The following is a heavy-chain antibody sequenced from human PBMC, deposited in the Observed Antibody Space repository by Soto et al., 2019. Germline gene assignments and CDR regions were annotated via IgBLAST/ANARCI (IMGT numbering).Heavy chain of an antibody. Sequence: PSETLSLTCTVSDGSISSSSYYWGLIRQTPGKGLEWIGSIYYSGSTYYNPSLKSRVTISVDTSKNQFSLKLSSVTAADAAVYYCASPLTESIAVAGTVSWFDPWGQGTLVTVSS. V-gene: IGHV4-39*01. D-gene: IGHD6-13*01. CDR3: ASPLTESIAVAGTVSWFDP. CDR2: IYYSGST. CDR1: DGSISSSSYY. J-gene: IGHJ5*02.